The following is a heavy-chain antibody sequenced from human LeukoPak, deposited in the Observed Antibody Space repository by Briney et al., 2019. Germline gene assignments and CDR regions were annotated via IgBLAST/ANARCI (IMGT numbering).Heavy chain of an antibody. CDR3: ARLEYGSGTHVFDN. Sequence: QPGGSLRLSCAGSGFTFSSYAMSWVRQAPGKGLEWVSVIYSGGSTYYADSVKGRFTISTDNSKNTLYLQMNSLRAEDTAMYYCARLEYGSGTHVFDNWGQGTLVTVSS. CDR1: GFTFSSYA. J-gene: IGHJ4*02. V-gene: IGHV3-53*01. D-gene: IGHD3-10*01. CDR2: IYSGGST.